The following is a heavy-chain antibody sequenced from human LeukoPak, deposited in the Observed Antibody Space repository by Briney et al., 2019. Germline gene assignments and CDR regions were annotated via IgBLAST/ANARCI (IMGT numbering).Heavy chain of an antibody. V-gene: IGHV3-15*05. D-gene: IGHD3-22*01. J-gene: IGHJ4*02. CDR3: AKYDTSVNFDY. Sequence: GGSLRLSCVASGFTFTNAWMSWGRQAPGEGLEWVGHIKSKADGGTTDYAAPVKGRFIISRDDSEHTLYLQMNSLKTDDTAVYYCAKYDTSVNFDYWGQGTLVTVSS. CDR2: IKSKADGGTT. CDR1: GFTFTNAW.